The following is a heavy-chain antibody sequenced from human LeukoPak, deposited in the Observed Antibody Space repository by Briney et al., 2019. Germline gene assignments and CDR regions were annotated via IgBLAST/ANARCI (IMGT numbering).Heavy chain of an antibody. J-gene: IGHJ4*02. Sequence: GGSLRLSCAASGFTFGTYSMNWDRQAPGKGLEWVSSISSSSGYIYYADSVKGRFTISRDNAKNSLYLQMNSLRGEDTAVYYCARVLGNYYDGSGPSLYWGQGTLVTVSS. D-gene: IGHD3-22*01. CDR1: GFTFGTYS. CDR2: ISSSSGYI. V-gene: IGHV3-21*01. CDR3: ARVLGNYYDGSGPSLY.